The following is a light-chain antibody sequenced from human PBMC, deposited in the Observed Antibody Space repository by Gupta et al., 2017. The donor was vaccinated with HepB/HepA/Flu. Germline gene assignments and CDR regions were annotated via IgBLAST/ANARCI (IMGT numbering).Light chain of an antibody. CDR1: QSVLYSSNNKNY. CDR3: QQYQTSPPA. CDR2: WAS. J-gene: IGKJ4*01. Sequence: DIVMTQPPDSLAVSLGERATINCKSSQSVLYSSNNKNYLAWYQQKPGQPPKLLISWASTRESGVPDRFSGSGSGTDFTLTISSLQAEDVAVYYCQQYQTSPPAFGGGTKVEIK. V-gene: IGKV4-1*01.